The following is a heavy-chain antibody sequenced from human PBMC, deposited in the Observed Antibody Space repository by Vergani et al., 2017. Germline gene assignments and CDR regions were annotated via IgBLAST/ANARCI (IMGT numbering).Heavy chain of an antibody. V-gene: IGHV3-11*06. CDR1: GFTFSDYY. D-gene: IGHD3-22*01. CDR2: ISSSSSYT. J-gene: IGHJ4*02. Sequence: QVQLVESGGGLVKPGGSLRLSCAASGFTFSDYYMSWIRQAPGKGLEWVSYISSSSSYTNYADSVKGRFTLSRENAKNSLYLQMNSLRAEDTAVYYCARPYYYDSSGYYPVDYWGQGTLVTVSS. CDR3: ARPYYYDSSGYYPVDY.